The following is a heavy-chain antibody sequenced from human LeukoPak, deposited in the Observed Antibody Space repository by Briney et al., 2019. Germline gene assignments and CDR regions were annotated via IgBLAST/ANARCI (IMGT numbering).Heavy chain of an antibody. D-gene: IGHD2-2*02. CDR3: AREVVVVPAAIQGGWFDP. CDR1: GGSISSSNW. CDR2: IYHSGST. V-gene: IGHV4-4*02. Sequence: SETLSLTCAVSGGSISSSNWWSWVRQPPGKGLEWIGEIYHSGSTNYNPSLKSRVTISVDRSKNQFSLKLSSVTAADTAVYYCAREVVVVPAAIQGGWFDPWGQGTLVTVSS. J-gene: IGHJ5*02.